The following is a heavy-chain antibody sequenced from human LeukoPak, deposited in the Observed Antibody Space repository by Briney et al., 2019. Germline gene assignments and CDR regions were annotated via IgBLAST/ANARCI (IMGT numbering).Heavy chain of an antibody. CDR2: ISAYNGNT. CDR1: GYTFTSYG. Sequence: GASVKVSCKASGYTFTSYGISWVRQAPGQGLEWMGWISAYNGNTNYAQKLQGRVTMTTDTSTSTAYMELRSLRSDDTAVYYWARDGGLVVLGLFNDYWGQGTLVTASS. CDR3: ARDGGLVVLGLFNDY. D-gene: IGHD2-2*01. V-gene: IGHV1-18*01. J-gene: IGHJ4*02.